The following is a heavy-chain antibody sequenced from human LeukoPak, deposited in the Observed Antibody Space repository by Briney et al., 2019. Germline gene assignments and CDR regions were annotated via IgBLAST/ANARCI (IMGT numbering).Heavy chain of an antibody. Sequence: SGGSLRLSCAASGFTFSSYNMNWVRQAPGKGLEWVSSISSSSSYIYYADSVKGRFTISRDNAKNSLYLQMNSLRAEDTAVYYCARVTYYDSSGYSHWGQGTLVTVSS. V-gene: IGHV3-21*01. CDR2: ISSSSSYI. D-gene: IGHD3-22*01. CDR3: ARVTYYDSSGYSH. J-gene: IGHJ4*02. CDR1: GFTFSSYN.